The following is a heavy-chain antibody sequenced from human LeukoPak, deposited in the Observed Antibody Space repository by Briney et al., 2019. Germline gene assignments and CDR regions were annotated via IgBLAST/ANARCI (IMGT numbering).Heavy chain of an antibody. Sequence: SETLSLTCAVYGGSFSGYYWSWIRQPPGKGLEWIGEINHSGSTNYNPSLKSRVTTSVDTSKNQFSLKLSSVTAADTAVYYCATRGYYDSSGYYRYWGQGTLVTVSS. CDR1: GGSFSGYY. V-gene: IGHV4-34*01. CDR2: INHSGST. D-gene: IGHD3-22*01. CDR3: ATRGYYDSSGYYRY. J-gene: IGHJ4*02.